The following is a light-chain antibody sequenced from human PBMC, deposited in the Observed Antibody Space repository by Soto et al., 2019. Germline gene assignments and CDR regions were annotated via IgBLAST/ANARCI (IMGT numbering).Light chain of an antibody. CDR1: QSISSY. Sequence: DIQMTQSPSSLSASVGDRVTITCRASQSISSYLNWYQQKPGKAPKLLIYAASSLQSGLPSRFSGSGSGTYFTLTISRLQPEDFATYYCQQSYSTPYTFGQGTKLEIK. CDR3: QQSYSTPYT. V-gene: IGKV1-39*01. CDR2: AAS. J-gene: IGKJ2*01.